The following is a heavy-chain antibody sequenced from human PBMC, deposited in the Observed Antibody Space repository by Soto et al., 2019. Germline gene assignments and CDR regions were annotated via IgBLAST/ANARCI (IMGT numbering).Heavy chain of an antibody. D-gene: IGHD3-10*01. CDR1: GFTFSPYA. V-gene: IGHV3-23*01. CDR3: AKGLRRLLRTQYYYGSDV. J-gene: IGHJ6*02. Sequence: EVQLLESGGGLVQPGGSLRLSCAASGFTFSPYAMSWVRQAPGKGLEWVSSISGSGGSTNYADSVKGRFTVSRDNSKRTLSLQMNSLREEDTAIYYCAKGLRRLLRTQYYYGSDVWGRGTTVTVSS. CDR2: ISGSGGST.